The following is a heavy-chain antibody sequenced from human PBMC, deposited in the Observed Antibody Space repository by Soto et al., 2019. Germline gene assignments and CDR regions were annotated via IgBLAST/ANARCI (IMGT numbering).Heavy chain of an antibody. CDR2: VYATGTT. J-gene: IGHJ5*02. D-gene: IGHD4-17*01. V-gene: IGHV4-4*07. Sequence: SETLSLTCSVSGGSISKFYWSWIRNTAGKGLEWMGRVYATGTTDYNPSLRSRVAMSVDISKKTFSLRLTSVTAADTGVYYCVRDGSKTLRDWFDPWGQGKLVTVSS. CDR1: GGSISKFY. CDR3: VRDGSKTLRDWFDP.